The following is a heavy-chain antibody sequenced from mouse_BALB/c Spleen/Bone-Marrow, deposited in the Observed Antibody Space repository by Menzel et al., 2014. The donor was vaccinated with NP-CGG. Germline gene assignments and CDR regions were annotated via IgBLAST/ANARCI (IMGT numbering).Heavy chain of an antibody. J-gene: IGHJ3*01. CDR1: GFTFSDYY. CDR2: ISDAGSYT. V-gene: IGHV5-4*02. CDR3: ARDGDYRYAWFAY. D-gene: IGHD2-14*01. Sequence: EVKVEESGGDLVKPGGSLKLSCAASGFTFSDYYMYWVRQTPEKRLEWVATISDAGSYTYYPDSVKGRFTISRDNAKNNLYPQMISLKSEDTAMYYCARDGDYRYAWFAYWGQGTLVTVST.